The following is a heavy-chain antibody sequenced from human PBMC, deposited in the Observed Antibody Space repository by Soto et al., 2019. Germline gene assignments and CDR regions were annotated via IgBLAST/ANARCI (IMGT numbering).Heavy chain of an antibody. D-gene: IGHD5-12*01. J-gene: IGHJ6*02. Sequence: QVHLVESGGGVVQPGRSLRLACAVSGFRFSDYGMHWVRQAPGKGLEWVAVISNGGSKKYYGDSVQGRFTISRDDSKSTVYVQMDSLKPEDTAVYYCAKTRRGYDMFFYGLDVWGQGTTVTVS. CDR3: AKTRRGYDMFFYGLDV. V-gene: IGHV3-30*18. CDR2: ISNGGSKK. CDR1: GFRFSDYG.